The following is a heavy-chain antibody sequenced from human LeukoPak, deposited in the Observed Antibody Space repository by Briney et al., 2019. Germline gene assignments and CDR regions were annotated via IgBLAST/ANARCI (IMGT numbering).Heavy chain of an antibody. CDR1: GFTFSSYG. J-gene: IGHJ4*02. V-gene: IGHV3-33*01. CDR3: ARDNGYSSSWSDY. CDR2: IWYDGSNK. D-gene: IGHD6-13*01. Sequence: GGSLRLSCAASGFTFSSYGMQWVRQAPGKGLEWVAVIWYDGSNKYYADSVKGRFTISRDNSKNTLYLQMNSLRAEDTAVYYCARDNGYSSSWSDYWGQGTLVTVSS.